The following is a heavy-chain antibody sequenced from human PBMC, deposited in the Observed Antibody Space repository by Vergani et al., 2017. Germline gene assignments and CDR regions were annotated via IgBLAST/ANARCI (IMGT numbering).Heavy chain of an antibody. D-gene: IGHD1-14*01. Sequence: QLQLQESGPGLVKPSETLSLTCTVSGGSISSSSYYWGWIRQPPGKGLEWIGYIYYSGSTNYNPSLKSRVTISVDTSKNQFSLKLSSVTAADTAVYYCARVGSSVLTGDYWGQGTLVTVSS. CDR3: ARVGSSVLTGDY. CDR2: IYYSGST. V-gene: IGHV4-61*05. J-gene: IGHJ4*02. CDR1: GGSISSSSYY.